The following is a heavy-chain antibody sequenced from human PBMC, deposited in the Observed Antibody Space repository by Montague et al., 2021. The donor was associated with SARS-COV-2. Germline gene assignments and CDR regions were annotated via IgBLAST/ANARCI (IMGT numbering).Heavy chain of an antibody. CDR3: ASPPGIRGREY. D-gene: IGHD3-10*01. CDR2: ISSSGTSI. V-gene: IGHV3-11*01. Sequence: SLRLSRAASGFTFSDYYMSWIRQAPGKGLEWISYISSSGTSISYADSVKGRVTISRDNAKKFLYLQMNSLRVDDTAVYYCASPPGIRGREYWGQGILVTVSS. J-gene: IGHJ4*02. CDR1: GFTFSDYY.